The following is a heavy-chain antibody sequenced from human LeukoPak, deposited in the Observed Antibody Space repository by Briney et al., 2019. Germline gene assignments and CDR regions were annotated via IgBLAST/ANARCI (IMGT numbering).Heavy chain of an antibody. CDR3: ARVPPYYDSSGYYPTKGNDAFDI. Sequence: GGSLRLSCTASGFTFRKYWLHWVRQAPGKGLVWVSRINPDDGSTSYADSVKGRFTISRDSAKSTLYLQMNSLRAEDTAVYYCARVPPYYDSSGYYPTKGNDAFDIWGQGTMVTVSS. D-gene: IGHD3-22*01. CDR2: INPDDGST. CDR1: GFTFRKYW. V-gene: IGHV3-74*01. J-gene: IGHJ3*02.